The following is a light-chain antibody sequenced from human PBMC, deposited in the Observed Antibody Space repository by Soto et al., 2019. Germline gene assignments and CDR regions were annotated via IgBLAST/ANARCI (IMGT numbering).Light chain of an antibody. CDR3: QVWDSSSDDRV. V-gene: IGLV3-21*02. CDR2: DDS. CDR1: NVGGKS. J-gene: IGLJ3*02. Sequence: SYELTQPPSVSVAPGQTARISCGGNNVGGKSVHWYQQKAGQAPVVVVYDDSDRPSGIPERFSGSNSGNTATLTISRVEAGDEADYYCQVWDSSSDDRVFGGGTKLTVL.